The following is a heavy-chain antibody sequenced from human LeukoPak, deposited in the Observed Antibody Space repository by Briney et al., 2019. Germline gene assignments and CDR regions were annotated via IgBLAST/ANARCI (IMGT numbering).Heavy chain of an antibody. V-gene: IGHV4-4*07. Sequence: SATLSLTCTVSGGSISSYYWSWIRQPAGKGLEWIGRIYTSGSTNYNPSLKSRVTISVDKSKNQFSLKLSSVTAADTAVYYCARYDSSGFGYFDYWGQGTLVTVSS. CDR2: IYTSGST. CDR1: GGSISSYY. J-gene: IGHJ4*02. CDR3: ARYDSSGFGYFDY. D-gene: IGHD3-22*01.